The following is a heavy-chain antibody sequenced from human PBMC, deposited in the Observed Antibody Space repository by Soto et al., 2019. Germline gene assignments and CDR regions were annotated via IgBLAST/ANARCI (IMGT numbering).Heavy chain of an antibody. CDR3: AKGEATIDYYYSYYMAV. V-gene: IGHV1-69*02. Sequence: SVKVSCKASGGTFSSYTISWVRQASGQGLEWMGRIIPILGIANYAQKFQGRVTITADKPTSTAYMELSSLRSEDTAVYYCAKGEATIDYYYSYYMAVWGKGTTVTVSS. D-gene: IGHD5-12*01. CDR1: GGTFSSYT. CDR2: IIPILGIA. J-gene: IGHJ6*03.